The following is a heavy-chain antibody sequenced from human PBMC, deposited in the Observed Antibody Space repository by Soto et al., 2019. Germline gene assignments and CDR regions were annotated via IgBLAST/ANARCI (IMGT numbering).Heavy chain of an antibody. CDR3: ARGHYYYGMDV. CDR2: IYYSGTT. V-gene: IGHV4-30-2*01. Sequence: PSETLSRTCTVAHGSVSSGTYSWSWVRQPPGKGLEWIGYIYYSGTTYYTPSLKSRLTMSMDRANDHFSLNLTSVTAADTAVYFCARGHYYYGMDVWGQGITVTVSS. CDR1: HGSVSSGTYS. J-gene: IGHJ6*02.